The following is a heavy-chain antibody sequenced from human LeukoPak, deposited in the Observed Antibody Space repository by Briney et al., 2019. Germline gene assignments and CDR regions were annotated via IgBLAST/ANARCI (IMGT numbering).Heavy chain of an antibody. J-gene: IGHJ4*02. CDR3: ARDRWGIYSMFNYFDY. CDR2: IKQDGSEK. D-gene: IGHD4-11*01. CDR1: GFTFSSYW. V-gene: IGHV3-7*01. Sequence: GGSLRLSCAASGFTFSSYWMSWVRQAPGKGLEWVANIKQDGSEKYYVDSVKGRFTISRDNAKNSLYLQMNSLRAEDTAVYYCARDRWGIYSMFNYFDYWGQGTLDTVSS.